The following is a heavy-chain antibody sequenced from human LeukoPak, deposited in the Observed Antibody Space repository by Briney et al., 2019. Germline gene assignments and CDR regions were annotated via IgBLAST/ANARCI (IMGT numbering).Heavy chain of an antibody. D-gene: IGHD1-26*01. CDR3: ARGYSTFDY. CDR1: GGTFSGYY. CDR2: SNDSGGT. Sequence: PSETLSLTCAVYGGTFSGYYWSWIRQPPGKRLEWVGESNDSGGTNYNPSLKSRVTISVATSKNQFSLKLSSVTAADTAVYYCARGYSTFDYWGQGTLVTVSS. J-gene: IGHJ4*02. V-gene: IGHV4-34*01.